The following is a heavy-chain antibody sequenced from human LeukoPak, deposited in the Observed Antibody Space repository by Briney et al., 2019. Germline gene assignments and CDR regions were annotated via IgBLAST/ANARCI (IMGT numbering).Heavy chain of an antibody. J-gene: IGHJ3*01. Sequence: PGGALRLSCRGSGFTFPEYVITWVRQAPGKGVEWVGLIRSKLYGETTEYAASVEGRFRISRDDYKRTDYLQMNSLRTEDTAVYSCTRVSGAVLVNPYDFWGQGRMVIVSS. V-gene: IGHV3-49*04. CDR2: IRSKLYGETT. D-gene: IGHD6-19*01. CDR1: GFTFPEYV. CDR3: TRVSGAVLVNPYDF.